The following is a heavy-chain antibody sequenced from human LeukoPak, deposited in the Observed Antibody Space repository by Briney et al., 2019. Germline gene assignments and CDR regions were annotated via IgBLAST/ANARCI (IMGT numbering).Heavy chain of an antibody. D-gene: IGHD3-3*01. Sequence: ASVKASCKASGYTFTSYDINWVRQATGQGLEWMGWMNPNSGNTGYAQKFQGRVTMTRNTSISTAYMELSSLRSEDTAVYYCARTDRTIFGVVISYGMDVWGQGTTVTVSS. V-gene: IGHV1-8*01. CDR3: ARTDRTIFGVVISYGMDV. J-gene: IGHJ6*02. CDR2: MNPNSGNT. CDR1: GYTFTSYD.